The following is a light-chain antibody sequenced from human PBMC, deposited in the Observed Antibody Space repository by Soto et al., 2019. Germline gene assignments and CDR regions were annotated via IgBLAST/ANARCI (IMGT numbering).Light chain of an antibody. CDR2: DAS. J-gene: IGKJ1*01. CDR3: HQDGNRLT. Sequence: AIQLTQSPSSLSASVGDRVTITCRASQGISSAVAWYQQKPGKPPKLLMYDASSLESGVPPRCSGSGSGTDFTLSISSLQPEDFAVYYCHQDGNRLTFGQGTKVDIK. CDR1: QGISSA. V-gene: IGKV1-13*02.